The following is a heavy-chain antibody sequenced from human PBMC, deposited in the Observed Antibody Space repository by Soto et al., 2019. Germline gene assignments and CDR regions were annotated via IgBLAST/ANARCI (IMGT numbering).Heavy chain of an antibody. V-gene: IGHV3-21*01. J-gene: IGHJ4*02. CDR2: ISSGSSLL. CDR3: ARVPDSSAYYYYFDY. D-gene: IGHD3-22*01. Sequence: GSLRLSCAASGFTFSSYTMHWVRQAPGKGLEWVSSISSGSSLLYYADSVRGRFTISRDNAKNSLYLQMNSLRADDTAVYYCARVPDSSAYYYYFDYWGQGTLVTVSS. CDR1: GFTFSSYT.